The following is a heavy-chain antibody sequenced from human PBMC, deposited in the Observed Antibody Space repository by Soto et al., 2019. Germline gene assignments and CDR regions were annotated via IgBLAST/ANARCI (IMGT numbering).Heavy chain of an antibody. CDR1: GFTFSSYA. J-gene: IGHJ6*02. CDR3: ARDYYGPQDRQWLAPTYYYGMDV. Sequence: SLTLSCAASGFTFSSYAMHWVRQAPGKGLEWVAVISYDGSNKYYADSVKGRFTISRDNSKNTLYLQMNSLRAEDTAVYYCARDYYGPQDRQWLAPTYYYGMDVWGQGTTVTASS. V-gene: IGHV3-30-3*01. CDR2: ISYDGSNK. D-gene: IGHD6-19*01.